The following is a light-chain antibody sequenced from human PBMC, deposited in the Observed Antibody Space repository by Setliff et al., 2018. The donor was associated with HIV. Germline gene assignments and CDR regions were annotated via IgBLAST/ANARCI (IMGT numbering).Light chain of an antibody. J-gene: IGLJ2*01. Sequence: QSVLTQPPSVSGAPGQRVTTSCTGSSSNIGAGYDIHWYQQIPGTAPKLLIYGNSNRPSGVPDRFSGSKSGTSASLAITGLQAEDEADYYCQSYDSSLSGSLFGGGTKVTVL. CDR3: QSYDSSLSGSL. CDR1: SSNIGAGYD. CDR2: GNS. V-gene: IGLV1-40*01.